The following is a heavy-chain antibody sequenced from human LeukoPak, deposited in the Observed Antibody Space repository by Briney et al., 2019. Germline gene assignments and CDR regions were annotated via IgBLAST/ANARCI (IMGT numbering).Heavy chain of an antibody. D-gene: IGHD2-2*01. J-gene: IGHJ5*02. V-gene: IGHV4-31*03. CDR1: GGSISSGGYY. Sequence: PSQTLSLTCTVFGGSISSGGYYWSWIRQHPGKGLEWIGYIYYSGSTYYNPSLKSRVTISVDTSKNQFSLKLSSVTAADTAVYYCARLAVGSSTSGNWFDPWGQGTLVTVSS. CDR3: ARLAVGSSTSGNWFDP. CDR2: IYYSGST.